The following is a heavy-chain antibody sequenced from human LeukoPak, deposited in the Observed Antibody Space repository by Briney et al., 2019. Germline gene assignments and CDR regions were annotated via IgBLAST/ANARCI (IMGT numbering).Heavy chain of an antibody. V-gene: IGHV4-59*01. CDR3: ARDQIGTGTHFDY. Sequence: SETLSLTCTVSGGSISDYYWNWIRQPPGKGLEWIGYIYYSGSTNYNPSLKSRVTISVDTSKNQFSLKLSSVTAADTAVYYCARDQIGTGTHFDYWGQGTLVTVSS. J-gene: IGHJ4*02. CDR1: GGSISDYY. CDR2: IYYSGST. D-gene: IGHD1-1*01.